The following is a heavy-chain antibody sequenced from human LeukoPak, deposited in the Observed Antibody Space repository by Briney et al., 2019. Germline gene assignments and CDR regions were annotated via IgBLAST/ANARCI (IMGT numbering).Heavy chain of an antibody. CDR2: ISSSSMTI. J-gene: IGHJ4*02. CDR1: GFPFSSYS. Sequence: QPVGSLRLSCAVSGFPFSSYSITWVRRAAGPGEECISDISSSSMTIYYAASVKGRFTISRDNAKNSLYLQMNSLRDEGTAVYYCAKDNPIVGATITLDYWGQGALVTVSS. CDR3: AKDNPIVGATITLDY. V-gene: IGHV3-48*02. D-gene: IGHD1-26*01.